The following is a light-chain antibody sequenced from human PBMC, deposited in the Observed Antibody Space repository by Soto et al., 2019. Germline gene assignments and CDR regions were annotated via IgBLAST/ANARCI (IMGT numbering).Light chain of an antibody. CDR3: SSYRSSSNVV. J-gene: IGLJ2*01. CDR1: SGDVGGYNY. V-gene: IGLV2-14*01. Sequence: QSALTQPASVSGSPGQSITIPCTGTSGDVGGYNYVSWYQQHPGKAPKLMIYDVSNRPSGVSNRFSGPKSGNTASLTITGLQAEDEADYYCSSYRSSSNVVFGGGTKLTVL. CDR2: DVS.